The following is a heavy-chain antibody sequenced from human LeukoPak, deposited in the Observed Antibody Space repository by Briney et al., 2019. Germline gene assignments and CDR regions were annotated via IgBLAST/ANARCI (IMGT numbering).Heavy chain of an antibody. J-gene: IGHJ4*02. Sequence: GGSFRLSCAASGFIFTNAWMSWVRQTPGKGLEWVGRIRSKTVGGTTDYAAPVKGRFTVSRDDSKNTFYLEMNSLKTEDTAVYYCTTDRGISGTTDLDYWGQGTLVTVSS. CDR3: TTDRGISGTTDLDY. D-gene: IGHD1-20*01. CDR1: GFIFTNAW. V-gene: IGHV3-15*01. CDR2: IRSKTVGGTT.